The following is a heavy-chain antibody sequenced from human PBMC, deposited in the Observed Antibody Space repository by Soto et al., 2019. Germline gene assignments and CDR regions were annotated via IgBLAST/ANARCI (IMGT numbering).Heavy chain of an antibody. J-gene: IGHJ6*02. CDR3: AKDWVDCSSTSCYHFYGMDV. CDR2: ISYDGSNK. CDR1: GFNFSTYG. D-gene: IGHD2-2*01. V-gene: IGHV3-30*18. Sequence: GGSLRLSCAASGFNFSTYGMHWVRQAPGKGLEWVAVISYDGSNKYYADSVKGRFTISRDNSKNTLYLQMNSLRAEDTAVYYCAKDWVDCSSTSCYHFYGMDVWGQGTTVTVSS.